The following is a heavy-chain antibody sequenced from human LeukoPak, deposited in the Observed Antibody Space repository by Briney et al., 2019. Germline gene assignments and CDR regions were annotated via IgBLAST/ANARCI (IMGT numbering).Heavy chain of an antibody. D-gene: IGHD3-10*01. Sequence: ASVKASCKASGYTFTSYGISWVRQAPGQGLEWMGWISAYNGNTNYAQKLQGRVTMTTDTSTSTAYMELRSLRSDDTAVYYCARDRKGWFGELPNDYWGQGTLVTVSS. CDR2: ISAYNGNT. CDR1: GYTFTSYG. CDR3: ARDRKGWFGELPNDY. V-gene: IGHV1-18*01. J-gene: IGHJ4*02.